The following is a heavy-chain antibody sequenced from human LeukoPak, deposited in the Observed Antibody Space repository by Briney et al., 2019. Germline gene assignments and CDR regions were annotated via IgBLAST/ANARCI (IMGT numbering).Heavy chain of an antibody. CDR2: ISYDGRNK. J-gene: IGHJ6*02. CDR1: SFTFSSYG. Sequence: LRLYCAASSFTFSSYGLVRVRQAPGKGRVGVTDISYDGRNKYYAVYVKGRFTISRDNSKNTLYLQMNSLRAEDTAVYYCARRDGYMGMDVWGQGTTVTVSS. V-gene: IGHV3-30*03. CDR3: ARRDGYMGMDV. D-gene: IGHD5-24*01.